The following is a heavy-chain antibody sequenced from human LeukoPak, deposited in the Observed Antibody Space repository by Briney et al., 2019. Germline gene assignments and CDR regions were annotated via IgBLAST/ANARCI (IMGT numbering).Heavy chain of an antibody. J-gene: IGHJ4*02. D-gene: IGHD6-6*01. CDR1: GLTFSIYA. V-gene: IGHV3-23*01. CDR2: ISGGGAYT. CDR3: ASYTSSSAHSN. Sequence: PGGSLRLSCAASGLTFSIYAISWVRQAPGGRLEWVSAISGGGAYTYYTDSVKGPFTNSGDYSKNTLYLQMNGLRAEDTAVYYWASYTSSSAHSNWGQGTLVTVSS.